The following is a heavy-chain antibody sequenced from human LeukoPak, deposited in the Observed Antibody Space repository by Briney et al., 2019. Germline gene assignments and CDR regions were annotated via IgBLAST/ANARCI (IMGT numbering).Heavy chain of an antibody. CDR1: GFTFDNYG. V-gene: IGHV3-30*02. J-gene: IGHJ4*02. D-gene: IGHD2-2*01. Sequence: GGSLRLSCAASGFTFDNYGMHWVRQAPGKGLEWVAFIRSDGGIKYYADSVRGRFTISRDNSKNTLYLQVNSLRAEDTAVYFCAKDVPAAYFDYWGQGTLVTVSS. CDR2: IRSDGGIK. CDR3: AKDVPAAYFDY.